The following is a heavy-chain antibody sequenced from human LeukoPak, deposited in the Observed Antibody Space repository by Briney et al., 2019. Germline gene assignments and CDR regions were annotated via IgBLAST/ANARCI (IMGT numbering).Heavy chain of an antibody. D-gene: IGHD6-13*01. Sequence: GGSLRLSCAASGFTFSSYTMSWVRQAPGKGLEWVSTITTSDGNTYYADSVKGRFTVSRDNSKNTLYLQMNSLRAEDTAVYYCAKEGSSSSWLYYYYYGMDVWGQGTTVTVSS. CDR3: AKEGSSSSWLYYYYYGMDV. CDR1: GFTFSSYT. J-gene: IGHJ6*02. CDR2: ITTSDGNT. V-gene: IGHV3-23*01.